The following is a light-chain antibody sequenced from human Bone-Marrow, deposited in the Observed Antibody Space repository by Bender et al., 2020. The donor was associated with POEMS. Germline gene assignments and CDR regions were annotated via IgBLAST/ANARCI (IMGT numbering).Light chain of an antibody. CDR3: QAWDTRDSCVV. CDR1: QLGDQY. CDR2: EDN. J-gene: IGLJ2*01. Sequence: SYGLTQPPSVSVSPGHTANITCSGDQLGDQYASWYQLKPGQSPVLVIYEDNKRPSGIPERFSGSNSGNTATLTISGTQAVDEADYYCQAWDTRDSCVVFGGGTRLTVL. V-gene: IGLV3-1*01.